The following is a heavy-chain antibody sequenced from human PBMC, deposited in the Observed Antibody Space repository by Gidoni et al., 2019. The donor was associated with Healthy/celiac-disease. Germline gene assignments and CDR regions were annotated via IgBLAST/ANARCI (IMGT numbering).Heavy chain of an antibody. CDR2: IDTSGST. V-gene: IGHV4-61*02. CDR3: AREMALNWFDP. J-gene: IGHJ5*02. Sequence: QVQLQESGPGLVKPSQTLSLTCTVSGGSISSGSYYWSWIRQPAGKGLEWIGRIDTSGSTNYTPSLKRRVTISVDTSKNQFSLKLSSVTAADTAVYYCAREMALNWFDPWGQGTLVTVSS. CDR1: GGSISSGSYY.